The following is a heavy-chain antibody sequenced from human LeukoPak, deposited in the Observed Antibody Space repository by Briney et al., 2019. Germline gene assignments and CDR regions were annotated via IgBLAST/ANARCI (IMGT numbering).Heavy chain of an antibody. V-gene: IGHV4-59*01. J-gene: IGHJ3*02. CDR2: LSKSGNT. CDR3: ARARYVNSFYAFDI. D-gene: IGHD3-9*01. CDR1: GGSISSYY. Sequence: SETLSLTCTVSGGSISSYYRSWIRLPPGKGLEWIGYLSKSGNTNYSPSLKSRVTIFGDTSKNQFFLKLSSVTAADTAVYYCARARYVNSFYAFDIWGQGTLVTVSS.